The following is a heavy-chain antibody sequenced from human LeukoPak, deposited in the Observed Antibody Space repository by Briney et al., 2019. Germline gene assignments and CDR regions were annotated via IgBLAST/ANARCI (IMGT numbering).Heavy chain of an antibody. CDR3: AGDSSGWSGWFDP. J-gene: IGHJ5*02. CDR1: GSAVSSDDHF. CDR2: IYHRGST. Sequence: PSQTLSLTCAVSGSAVSSDDHFWSWIRQPPGRGLEWIGYIYHRGSTSYNPSLRSRVTVSLDKSRNQFSLNLYSVTAADTAVYYCAGDSSGWSGWFDPWGQGTLVTVSS. D-gene: IGHD6-19*01. V-gene: IGHV4-30-2*02.